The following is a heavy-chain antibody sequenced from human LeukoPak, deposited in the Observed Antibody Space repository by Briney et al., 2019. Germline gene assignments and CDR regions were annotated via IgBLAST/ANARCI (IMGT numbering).Heavy chain of an antibody. CDR1: GGTFSSYA. D-gene: IGHD3-10*01. CDR3: ARESMVRGANNSDY. V-gene: IGHV1-69*05. Sequence: SVKVSCKASGGTFSSYAISWVRQAPGQGLEWMGRIIPIFGTANYAQKFQGRVTITTDESTSTAYMELSSLRSEDTAVYCCARESMVRGANNSDYWGQGTLVTVSS. J-gene: IGHJ4*02. CDR2: IIPIFGTA.